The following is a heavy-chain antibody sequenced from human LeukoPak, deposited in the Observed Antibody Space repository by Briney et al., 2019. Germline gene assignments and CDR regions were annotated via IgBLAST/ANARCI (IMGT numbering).Heavy chain of an antibody. CDR1: GGSFSGYY. Sequence: SETLSLTCAVYGGSFSGYYWSWIRQPPGKGLEWIGEINHSGSTNYDPSLKSRVTISVDTSKNQFSLKLSSVTAADTAVYYCARGRQWLRYFDYWGQGTLVTVSS. CDR2: INHSGST. V-gene: IGHV4-34*01. D-gene: IGHD6-19*01. CDR3: ARGRQWLRYFDY. J-gene: IGHJ4*02.